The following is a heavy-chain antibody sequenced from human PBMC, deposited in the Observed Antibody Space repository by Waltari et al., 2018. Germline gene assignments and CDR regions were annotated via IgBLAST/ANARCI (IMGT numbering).Heavy chain of an antibody. D-gene: IGHD3-10*01. V-gene: IGHV4-38-2*01. J-gene: IGHJ4*02. Sequence: QVQLQESGPGLVKPSETLSLTCAVSGYSISSGYYWGWIRQPPGKGLEWIGSIYHRGSTYYNPSLKSRVTISVDTSKNQFSLKLSSVTAADTAVYYCARTVWFRELLHFDYWGQGTLVTVSS. CDR1: GYSISSGYY. CDR2: IYHRGST. CDR3: ARTVWFRELLHFDY.